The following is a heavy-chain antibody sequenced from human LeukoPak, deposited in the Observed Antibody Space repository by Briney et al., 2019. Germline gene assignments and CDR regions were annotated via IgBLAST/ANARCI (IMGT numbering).Heavy chain of an antibody. Sequence: PGASLRLSRVASGFTFKTYGFHWVRQPPGKGLEWVAVIWSDGSQKYYAESLKGRFTISRDDSKNTLYLQMNSLSVEDTAVYYCARDGAVGRPIDPWGQGSHVTVSS. V-gene: IGHV3-33*01. D-gene: IGHD3-10*01. CDR3: ARDGAVGRPIDP. J-gene: IGHJ5*02. CDR2: IWSDGSQK. CDR1: GFTFKTYG.